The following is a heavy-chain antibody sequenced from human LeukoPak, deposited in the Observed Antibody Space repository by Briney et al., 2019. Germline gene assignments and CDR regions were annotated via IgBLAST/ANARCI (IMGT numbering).Heavy chain of an antibody. CDR1: GYSISRGYY. J-gene: IGHJ4*02. D-gene: IGHD3-10*01. Sequence: SETLSLTCAVSGYSISRGYYWGWIRQPPGKGLEFIGSIHHTGGTHHNPSLKSRVTMSMDTSRNQISLKLSFVTAADTAVYYCARYGSGFDDCWGQGTLVTVSS. V-gene: IGHV4-38-2*01. CDR2: IHHTGGT. CDR3: ARYGSGFDDC.